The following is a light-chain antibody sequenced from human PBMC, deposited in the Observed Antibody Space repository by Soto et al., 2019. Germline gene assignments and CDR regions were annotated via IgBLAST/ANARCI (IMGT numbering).Light chain of an antibody. CDR1: TVKVGAYDY. CDR3: SSFTTSTSYV. Sequence: QSALTQPASVSGPLGQPITFPSPGPTVKVGAYDYAPWYQQHPGEVPNLMIFDVSDRPSGVSNRFSGSKSGNTASLTISGLQAEDEADYYCSSFTTSTSYVFGTGTKLTVL. V-gene: IGLV2-14*03. CDR2: DVS. J-gene: IGLJ1*01.